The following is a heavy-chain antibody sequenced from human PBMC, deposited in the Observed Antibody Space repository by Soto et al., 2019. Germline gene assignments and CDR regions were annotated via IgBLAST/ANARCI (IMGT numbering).Heavy chain of an antibody. V-gene: IGHV4-4*08. D-gene: IGHD3-10*01. CDR1: GASITQYY. J-gene: IGHJ5*02. CDR2: VSSTGST. CDR3: ARTYYYGSGSYGWFDP. Sequence: SETLSLTCTVSGASITQYYWNWIRQSPGKGLEWIVSVSSTGSTVFNPSLTSRVTVSLDTSKNQFSLTLSSVTAADTAVYYCARTYYYGSGSYGWFDPWGQGTLVTVSS.